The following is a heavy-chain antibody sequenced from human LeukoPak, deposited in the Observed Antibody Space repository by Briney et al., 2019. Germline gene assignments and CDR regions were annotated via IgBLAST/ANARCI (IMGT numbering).Heavy chain of an antibody. V-gene: IGHV4-39*01. CDR1: GGSISSSSYY. Sequence: KTSETLSLTCTVSGGSISSSSYYWGWIRQPPGKGLEWIVSIYYSGSTYYNPSLKSRVTISVDTSKNQFSLKLSSVTAADTAVYYCARHGRDGDYVAYWGQGTLVTVSS. CDR2: IYYSGST. J-gene: IGHJ4*02. D-gene: IGHD4-17*01. CDR3: ARHGRDGDYVAY.